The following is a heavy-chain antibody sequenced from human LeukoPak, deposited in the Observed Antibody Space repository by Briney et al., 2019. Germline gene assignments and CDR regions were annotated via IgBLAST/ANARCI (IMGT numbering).Heavy chain of an antibody. CDR3: ARGLWFGDENPPYFDY. CDR2: IYYSGST. D-gene: IGHD3-10*01. V-gene: IGHV4-59*08. J-gene: IGHJ4*02. CDR1: GGSISNYY. Sequence: SETLSLTCTVSGGSISNYYWSWIRQPPGKGLEWIGYIYYSGSTNYNPSLKSRVTISVDTSKNQFPLKLSSVTAADTALYYCARGLWFGDENPPYFDYWGQGTLVTVSS.